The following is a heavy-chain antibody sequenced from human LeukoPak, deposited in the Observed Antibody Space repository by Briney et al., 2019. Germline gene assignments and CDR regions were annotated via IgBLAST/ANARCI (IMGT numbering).Heavy chain of an antibody. Sequence: PSETLSLTCAVSGYSISSGYYWGWIRQPPGKGLEWIGSIYHSGSTYYNPSLKSRVTISVDTSKNQFSLKLTSVTAADTAVYYCARVIAASGLLYFDYWGQGTLVTVSS. V-gene: IGHV4-38-2*01. D-gene: IGHD6-19*01. J-gene: IGHJ4*02. CDR3: ARVIAASGLLYFDY. CDR1: GYSISSGYY. CDR2: IYHSGST.